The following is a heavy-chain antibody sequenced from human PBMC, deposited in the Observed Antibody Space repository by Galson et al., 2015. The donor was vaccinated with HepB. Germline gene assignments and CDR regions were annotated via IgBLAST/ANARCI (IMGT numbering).Heavy chain of an antibody. V-gene: IGHV3-30*18. D-gene: IGHD1-1*01. Sequence: SLRLSCAASGFTFSSYGMHWVRQAPGKGLEWVAVISYDGSNKYYADSVKGRFTISRDNSKNTLYLQMNSLRAKDTAVYYCAKQLERRSYYYYYMDVWGKGTTVTVSS. CDR2: ISYDGSNK. J-gene: IGHJ6*03. CDR1: GFTFSSYG. CDR3: AKQLERRSYYYYYMDV.